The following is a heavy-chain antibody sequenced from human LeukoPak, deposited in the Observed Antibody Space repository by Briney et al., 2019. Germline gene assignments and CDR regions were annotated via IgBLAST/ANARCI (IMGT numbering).Heavy chain of an antibody. CDR1: GFTVSSNY. CDR2: IYSGGST. J-gene: IGHJ4*02. V-gene: IGHV3-53*01. Sequence: GGSLRLSCAASGFTVSSNYMSWVRQAPGKGLEWVSVIYSGGSTYYADSVKGRFTISRDNSKNTLYLQMNSLRAEDTAVYYCAKNYGSGSYFAHFDYWGQGTLVTVSS. D-gene: IGHD3-10*01. CDR3: AKNYGSGSYFAHFDY.